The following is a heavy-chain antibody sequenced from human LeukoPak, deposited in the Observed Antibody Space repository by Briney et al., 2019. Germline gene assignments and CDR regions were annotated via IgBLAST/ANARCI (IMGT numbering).Heavy chain of an antibody. Sequence: ASVKVSCKASGYTFTSYGISWVRQAPGQGLEWMGWISAYNGNTNYAQKLQGRVTMTTDTSTSTAHMELRSLRSDDTAVYYCARTRFGETDGMDVWGQGTTVTVSS. CDR3: ARTRFGETDGMDV. CDR1: GYTFTSYG. V-gene: IGHV1-18*01. CDR2: ISAYNGNT. D-gene: IGHD3-10*01. J-gene: IGHJ6*02.